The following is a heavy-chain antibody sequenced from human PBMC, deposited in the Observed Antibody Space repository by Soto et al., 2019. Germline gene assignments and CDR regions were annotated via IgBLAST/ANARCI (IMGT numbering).Heavy chain of an antibody. J-gene: IGHJ6*03. CDR3: ARDSDYYGPIYYYYMDV. CDR2: IIPILGIA. D-gene: IGHD3-10*01. V-gene: IGHV1-69*04. Sequence: ASVKVSCKASGGTFSSYTISWVRQAPGQGLEWMGRIIPILGIANYAQKFQGRVTITADKSTSTAYMELSSLRSEDTAVYYCARDSDYYGPIYYYYMDVWGKGTTVTVSS. CDR1: GGTFSSYT.